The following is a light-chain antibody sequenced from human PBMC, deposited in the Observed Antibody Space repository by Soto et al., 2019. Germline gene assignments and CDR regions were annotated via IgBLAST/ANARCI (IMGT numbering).Light chain of an antibody. CDR3: QQYNNWPVT. J-gene: IGKJ4*01. Sequence: EVVMTQSPATLSVSPGEGVTLSCRANQGIGDTLAWYQHKPGQAPRLLIYGASTGATGIPARFSGSGSGTEFTLTINSLQSEDFAIYYCQQYNNWPVTFGGGTKVDIK. CDR2: GAS. V-gene: IGKV3-15*01. CDR1: QGIGDT.